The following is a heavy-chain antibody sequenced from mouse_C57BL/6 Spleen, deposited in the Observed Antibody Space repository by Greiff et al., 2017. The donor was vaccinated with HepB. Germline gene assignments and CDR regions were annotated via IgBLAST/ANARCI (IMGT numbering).Heavy chain of an antibody. V-gene: IGHV1-53*01. D-gene: IGHD3-3*01. Sequence: QVQLQQPGPELAKPGASVKLSCKASGYTFNSYWMHWVKQRPGQGLEWIGNINPSNGGTNYNEKFKSKATLTVDKSSTTAYMQLSSLTSEDSAVYYGSRNGEDSRDLYFDYWGQGTTLTVSS. CDR1: GYTFNSYW. J-gene: IGHJ2*01. CDR2: INPSNGGT. CDR3: SRNGEDSRDLYFDY.